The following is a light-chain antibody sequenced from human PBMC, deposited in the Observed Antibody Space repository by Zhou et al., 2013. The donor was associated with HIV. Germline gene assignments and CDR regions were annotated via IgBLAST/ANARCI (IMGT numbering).Light chain of an antibody. CDR2: AAS. J-gene: IGKJ2*01. CDR1: QSISSY. CDR3: QQSYSTHT. V-gene: IGKV1-39*01. Sequence: DIQMTQSPSSLSASVGDRVTITCRASQSISSYLNWYQQKPGKXPKLLIYAASSLQSGVPSRFSGSGSGTDFTLTISSLQPEDFATYYCQQSYSTHTFGQGTKLEIK.